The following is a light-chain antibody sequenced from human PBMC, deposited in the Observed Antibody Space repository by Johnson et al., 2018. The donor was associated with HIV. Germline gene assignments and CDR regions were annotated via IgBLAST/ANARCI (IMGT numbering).Light chain of an antibody. CDR3: GTWDSSLSTSV. CDR1: SSNIGNNY. Sequence: QSVLTQPPSVSAAPGQKVTISCSGSSSNIGNNYVSWYRHFPGTAPKLLIYENNKRPSGIPDRFSGSKSGTSATLGITGLQTGDEADYYCGTWDSSLSTSVCGTGTKVTVL. V-gene: IGLV1-51*02. CDR2: ENN. J-gene: IGLJ1*01.